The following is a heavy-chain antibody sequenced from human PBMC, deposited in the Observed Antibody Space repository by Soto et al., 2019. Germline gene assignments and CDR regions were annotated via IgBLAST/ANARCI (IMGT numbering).Heavy chain of an antibody. V-gene: IGHV1-46*01. CDR1: GYTFISYC. J-gene: IGHJ4*02. D-gene: IGHD1-1*01. CDR2: INPSGGST. CDR3: ARDHWKRPPRFDY. Sequence: ASVKVSCKASGYTFISYCMHWLRQAPGQGLEWMGIINPSGGSTTYAQKFQGRVTMTRDTSTSTVYMELSSLRSEDTAVYYCARDHWKRPPRFDYWGQGTLVTVSS.